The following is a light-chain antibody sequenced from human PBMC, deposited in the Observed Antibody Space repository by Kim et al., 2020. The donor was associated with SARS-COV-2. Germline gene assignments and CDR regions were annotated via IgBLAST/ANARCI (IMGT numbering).Light chain of an antibody. CDR3: QQYGSSPCT. Sequence: LSPGERATLSCRPSQTVNSIYLDWYPQKPGQAPRLLIYGATNRATGIPDRFSGSGSGTEFTLTISSLESEDFAVYYCQQYGSSPCTFGQRTKLEI. J-gene: IGKJ2*02. V-gene: IGKV3-20*01. CDR2: GAT. CDR1: QTVNSIY.